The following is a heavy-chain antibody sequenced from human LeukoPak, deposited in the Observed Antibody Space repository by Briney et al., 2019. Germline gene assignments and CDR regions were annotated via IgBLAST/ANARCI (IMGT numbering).Heavy chain of an antibody. D-gene: IGHD2-15*01. V-gene: IGHV1-18*01. Sequence: ASVKVSCKASGYTFTSYGISWVRQAPGQGLEWMGWISAYNGNTNYAQKLQGRVTMTTDTSTSTAYMELRSLRSDDTAVYYCAGDQSLIVVGPFDPWGQGTLVTVSS. CDR3: AGDQSLIVVGPFDP. CDR1: GYTFTSYG. J-gene: IGHJ5*02. CDR2: ISAYNGNT.